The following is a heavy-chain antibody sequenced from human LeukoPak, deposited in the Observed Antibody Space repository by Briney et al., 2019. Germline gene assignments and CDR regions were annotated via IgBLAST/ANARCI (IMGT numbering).Heavy chain of an antibody. CDR1: GYSFTSYW. D-gene: IGHD2-2*01. V-gene: IGHV5-51*01. Sequence: GESLKISCKGSGYSFTSYWIGWVRQMPGKGLEWMGIIYPGDSDTRYSPSFQGQVTISADKSISTAYLQWSSLKASDTAMYCCARHGGYCSSTSCYLGWFDPWGQGTLVTVSS. CDR2: IYPGDSDT. J-gene: IGHJ5*02. CDR3: ARHGGYCSSTSCYLGWFDP.